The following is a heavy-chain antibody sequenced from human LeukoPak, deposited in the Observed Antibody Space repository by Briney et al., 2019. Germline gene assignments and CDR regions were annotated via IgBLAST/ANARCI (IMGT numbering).Heavy chain of an antibody. CDR1: GFTFSSYA. Sequence: QPGGSLRLSCAASGFTFSSYAMSWVRQAPGKGLEWVSAISGSGGSTYYADSVKGRFTISRDNAKNSLYLQMNSLRAEDTAVYYCARDLAGATTYWGQGTLVTVSS. D-gene: IGHD1-26*01. CDR3: ARDLAGATTY. J-gene: IGHJ4*02. V-gene: IGHV3-23*01. CDR2: ISGSGGST.